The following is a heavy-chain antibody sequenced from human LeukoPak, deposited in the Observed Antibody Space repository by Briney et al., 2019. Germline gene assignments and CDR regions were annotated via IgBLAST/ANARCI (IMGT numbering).Heavy chain of an antibody. D-gene: IGHD3-10*01. CDR2: IRYDGSNK. J-gene: IGHJ5*02. CDR1: GFTFSSYG. CDR3: AKDIIPWFGELELDP. V-gene: IGHV3-30*02. Sequence: GGSLRLSCAASGFTFSSYGMHWVRQAPGKGLEWVAFIRYDGSNKYYAGSVKGRFTISRDNSKNTLYLQMNSLRAEDTAVYYCAKDIIPWFGELELDPWGQGTLVTVSS.